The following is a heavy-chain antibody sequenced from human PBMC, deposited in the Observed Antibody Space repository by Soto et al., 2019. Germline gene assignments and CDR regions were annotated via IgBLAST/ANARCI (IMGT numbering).Heavy chain of an antibody. V-gene: IGHV4-61*01. Sequence: PSETLSLTCTVSGGSVSSGSYYWSWIRQPPGKGLEWIGYIYYSGSTNYNPSLKSRVTISVDTSKNQFSLKLSSVTAADTAVYYCARRVVNVLDVWGQGTTVTVSS. CDR3: ARRVVNVLDV. CDR2: IYYSGST. D-gene: IGHD2-8*02. J-gene: IGHJ6*02. CDR1: GGSVSSGSYY.